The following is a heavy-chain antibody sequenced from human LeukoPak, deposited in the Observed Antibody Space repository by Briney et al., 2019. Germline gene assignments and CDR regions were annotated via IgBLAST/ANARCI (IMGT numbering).Heavy chain of an antibody. Sequence: GASVKVSCKASGYTFTNYGLSWVRQAPGQGLEWMGWISVYNGNTNYTQKLQGRVTMTIDRSTSTAYMELRSLRSDDTAVYYCARARSGGRNNWFDPWGQGTLVTVSS. J-gene: IGHJ5*02. CDR3: ARARSGGRNNWFDP. CDR2: ISVYNGNT. CDR1: GYTFTNYG. V-gene: IGHV1-18*01. D-gene: IGHD2-15*01.